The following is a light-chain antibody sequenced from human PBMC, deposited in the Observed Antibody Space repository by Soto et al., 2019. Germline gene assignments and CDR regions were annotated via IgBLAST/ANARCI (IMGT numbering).Light chain of an antibody. CDR2: EVS. CDR1: SSDVGSYNL. J-gene: IGLJ7*01. Sequence: QSVLTQPASVSGSPGQSITISCTGTSSDVGSYNLVSWYQQHPGKAPKFMIYEVSKRPSGVSNRFSGSKSGNTASLTISGLQAEDEADYYCCSYAGSSTYVFGTGTQLTVL. V-gene: IGLV2-23*02. CDR3: CSYAGSSTYV.